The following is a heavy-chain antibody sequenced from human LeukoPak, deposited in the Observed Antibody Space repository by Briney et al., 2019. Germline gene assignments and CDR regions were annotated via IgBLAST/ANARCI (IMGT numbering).Heavy chain of an antibody. CDR1: GGSISSYY. V-gene: IGHV4-59*08. J-gene: IGHJ4*02. CDR3: ARHGFSSTWFLFDY. Sequence: KPSETLSLTCTVCGGSISSYYWSWIRQPPGKGREWIGSVYYSGSTNYNPSLKSRVTISVDTSKTQFSLNLISVTAADTATYYCARHGFSSTWFLFDYWGQGTLVTVSS. CDR2: VYYSGST. D-gene: IGHD6-13*01.